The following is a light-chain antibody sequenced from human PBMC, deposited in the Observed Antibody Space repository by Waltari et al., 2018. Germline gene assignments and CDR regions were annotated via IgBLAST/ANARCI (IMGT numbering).Light chain of an antibody. V-gene: IGLV2-14*03. CDR2: DVS. Sequence: QSALTQPASVSGSPGQSIPISCTGTSSDIGGYNYVSWYQQVPGKAPKLIIYDVSNRPSLVSSRFSGAKSGNTASLTISGLQAEDEANYYCSSYIDSSTLELFGGGTSPTVL. J-gene: IGLJ2*01. CDR3: SSYIDSSTLEL. CDR1: SSDIGGYNY.